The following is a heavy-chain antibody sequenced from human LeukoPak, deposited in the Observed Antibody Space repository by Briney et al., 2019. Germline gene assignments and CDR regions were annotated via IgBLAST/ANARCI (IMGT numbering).Heavy chain of an antibody. CDR3: ARHFYGSGSYSNLRWFDP. CDR2: IYYSGST. V-gene: IGHV4-39*01. Sequence: PSETLSLTCTVSGGSISSSSYYWGRIRQPPGKGLEWIGSIYYSGSTYYNPSLKSRVTISVDTSKNQFSLKLSSVTAADTAVYYCARHFYGSGSYSNLRWFDPWGQGTLVTVSS. CDR1: GGSISSSSYY. D-gene: IGHD3-10*01. J-gene: IGHJ5*02.